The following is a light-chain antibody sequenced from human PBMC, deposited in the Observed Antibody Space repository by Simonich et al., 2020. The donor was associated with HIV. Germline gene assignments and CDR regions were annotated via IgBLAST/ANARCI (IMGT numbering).Light chain of an antibody. V-gene: IGKV3-20*01. Sequence: ELVMTQSPGTLSVSPGEKATLSYRASQSVSSSYLAWYQQKPGQAPRLIIYGASSRATGIPDRFSGSGSVTDFTLTISRLEPEDFAVYYCQQYGSSWTFGQGTKVEIK. J-gene: IGKJ1*01. CDR3: QQYGSSWT. CDR2: GAS. CDR1: QSVSSSY.